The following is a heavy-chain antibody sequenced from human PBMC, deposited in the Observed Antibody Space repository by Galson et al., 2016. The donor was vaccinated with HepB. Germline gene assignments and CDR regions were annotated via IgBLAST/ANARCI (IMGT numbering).Heavy chain of an antibody. D-gene: IGHD6-13*01. CDR3: ATRNYSSLDH. CDR1: GFTFSTYS. Sequence: SLRLSCAASGFTFSTYSMNRVRQAPGKGLEWVSYISSGSSTTYYADSVKGRFTISRDNAKNSLYLQMNSLRDEDTAVYYCATRNYSSLDHWGQGTLVTVSS. J-gene: IGHJ4*02. CDR2: ISSGSSTT. V-gene: IGHV3-48*02.